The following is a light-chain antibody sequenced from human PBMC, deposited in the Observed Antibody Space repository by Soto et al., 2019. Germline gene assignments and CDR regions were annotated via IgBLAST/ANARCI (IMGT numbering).Light chain of an antibody. CDR2: EGS. CDR1: SSDVGSYNL. J-gene: IGLJ2*01. Sequence: QSVLTQPASVSGSPGQSITISCTGTSSDVGSYNLVSRYQQLPGKAPKLMIYEGSKRPSGVSNRFSGSKSGNTASLTISGLQAEDEADYYCCSYAGSSTDVVFGGGTKLTVL. CDR3: CSYAGSSTDVV. V-gene: IGLV2-23*01.